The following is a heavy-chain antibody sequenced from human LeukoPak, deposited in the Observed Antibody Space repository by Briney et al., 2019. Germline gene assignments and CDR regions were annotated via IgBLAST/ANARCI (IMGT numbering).Heavy chain of an antibody. D-gene: IGHD3-10*01. J-gene: IGHJ2*01. CDR2: NNSDGSST. V-gene: IGHV3-74*01. Sequence: GGSLRLSCAASGFTFSSYWMHWARQAPGKGLVWVSRNNSDGSSTSYADSVKGRFTISRDNAKNTLYLQMNSLRAEDTAVYYCAILGYYGSGSHPGPEENWYFDLWGRGTLVTVSS. CDR1: GFTFSSYW. CDR3: AILGYYGSGSHPGPEENWYFDL.